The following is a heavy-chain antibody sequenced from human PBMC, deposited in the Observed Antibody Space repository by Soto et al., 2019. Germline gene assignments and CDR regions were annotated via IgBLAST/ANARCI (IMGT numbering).Heavy chain of an antibody. CDR3: TTDLEHMGVVVVAATPLSSSY. CDR2: IKSKTDGGTT. Sequence: EVQLVESGGGLVKPGGSLRLSCAASGFTFSNAWMNWVRQAPGKGLEWVGRIKSKTDGGTTDYAAPVKGRFTISRDDSKNTLYLQMNSLKTEDTAVYYCTTDLEHMGVVVVAATPLSSSYWGQGTLVTVSS. J-gene: IGHJ4*02. V-gene: IGHV3-15*07. D-gene: IGHD2-15*01. CDR1: GFTFSNAW.